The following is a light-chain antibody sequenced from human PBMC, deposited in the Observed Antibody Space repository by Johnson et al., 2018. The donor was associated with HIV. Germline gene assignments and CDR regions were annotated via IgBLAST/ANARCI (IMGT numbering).Light chain of an antibody. CDR2: DNN. V-gene: IGLV1-51*01. Sequence: QSVLTQPPSVSAAPGQKVTISCSGSSSNIGNNYVSWYQQLPGTAPKLLIYDNNKRPSGIPDRLSGSKSGTSAALGINGLQTGDEAAYYCATWDSSLSSGVVNYVFGTGTKVPVL. CDR1: SSNIGNNY. CDR3: ATWDSSLSSGVVNYV. J-gene: IGLJ1*01.